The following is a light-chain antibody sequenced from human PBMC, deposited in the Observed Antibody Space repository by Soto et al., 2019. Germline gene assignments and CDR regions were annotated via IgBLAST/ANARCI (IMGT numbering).Light chain of an antibody. CDR1: SSNIGNNY. V-gene: IGLV1-51*01. CDR2: DNN. J-gene: IGLJ1*01. Sequence: QSVLTQPPSVSAAPGQKVTISCSGSSSNIGNNYVSWYQQLPGTAPKLLIYDNNKRPSGIPDRFSDSKSGNTASLTVSGLQAEDEADYYCTSYAGSNNLGVFGTGTKVTVL. CDR3: TSYAGSNNLGV.